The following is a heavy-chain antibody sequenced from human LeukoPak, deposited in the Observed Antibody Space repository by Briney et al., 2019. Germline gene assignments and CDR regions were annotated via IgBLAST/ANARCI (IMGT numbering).Heavy chain of an antibody. CDR3: ATSPQYGGY. CDR1: GGSISSYY. J-gene: IGHJ4*02. Sequence: SEPLSLTCTVSGGSISSYYWSWIRQPAGKGLEWIGRFYISGSTNYNASLKSRVTMSVDTSKNQFSLRLNSVTAADTAVYYCATSPQYGGYLGQGTLVTVSS. D-gene: IGHD4-23*01. CDR2: FYISGST. V-gene: IGHV4-4*07.